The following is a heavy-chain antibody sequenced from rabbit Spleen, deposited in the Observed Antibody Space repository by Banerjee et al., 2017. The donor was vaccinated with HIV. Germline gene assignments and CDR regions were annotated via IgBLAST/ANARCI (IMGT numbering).Heavy chain of an antibody. CDR3: ARDAGSSFSTYGMDL. CDR1: GVSFSSGYD. Sequence: QSLEESGGDLVKPGASLTLTCTASGVSFSSGYDMCWVRQAPGKGLEWIACIYAGSSGSTYSASWVNGRFTISKTSSTTVTLQMTSLTAADTATYFCARDAGSSFSTYGMDLWGPGTLVTVS. V-gene: IGHV1S40*01. CDR2: IYAGSSGST. J-gene: IGHJ6*01. D-gene: IGHD8-1*01.